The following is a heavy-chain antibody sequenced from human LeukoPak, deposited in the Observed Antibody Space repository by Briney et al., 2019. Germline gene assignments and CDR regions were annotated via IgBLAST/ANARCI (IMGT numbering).Heavy chain of an antibody. V-gene: IGHV1-69*13. CDR2: IIPVFGAA. CDR1: GGTFNTYA. D-gene: IGHD4-17*01. Sequence: SVKVSCKASGGTFNTYAISWVRQAPGQGLEWMGGIIPVFGAAKYAQKFQGRVTITADESTDTVFMEVSSLRSEDTAVFYCARNSDYGDNYAVDFWGLGTTVTVSS. CDR3: ARNSDYGDNYAVDF. J-gene: IGHJ6*02.